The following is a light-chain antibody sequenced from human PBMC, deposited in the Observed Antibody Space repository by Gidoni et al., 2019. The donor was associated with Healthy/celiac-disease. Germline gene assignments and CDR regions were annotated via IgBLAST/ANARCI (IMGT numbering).Light chain of an antibody. CDR1: QSVISY. J-gene: IGKJ4*01. V-gene: IGKV3-11*01. CDR2: DAS. CDR3: QQRSNWPSVT. Sequence: EIVLTQSPAPLSLSPGERATLSRRASQSVISYLAWYQQKPGQAPRLLIYDASNRATGIPARFSGSGSGTDFTLTISSLEPEDFAVYYCQQRSNWPSVTFGPGTKVEIK.